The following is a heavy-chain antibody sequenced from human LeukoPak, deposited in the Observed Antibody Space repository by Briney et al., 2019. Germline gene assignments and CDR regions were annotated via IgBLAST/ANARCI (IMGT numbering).Heavy chain of an antibody. V-gene: IGHV1-69*13. CDR1: GGTFSSYA. CDR3: ARPAAIVVVPAAINAFDI. J-gene: IGHJ3*02. CDR2: IIPIFGTA. Sequence: SVKVSCKASGGTFSSYAISWVRQAPGQGLEWVGGIIPIFGTANYAQKFQGRVTITADESTSTAYMELSSLRSEDTAVYYCARPAAIVVVPAAINAFDIWGQGTMVTVSS. D-gene: IGHD2-2*01.